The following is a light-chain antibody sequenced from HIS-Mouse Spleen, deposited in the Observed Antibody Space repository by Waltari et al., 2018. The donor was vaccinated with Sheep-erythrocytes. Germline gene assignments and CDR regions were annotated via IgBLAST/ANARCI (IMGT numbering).Light chain of an antibody. CDR3: QSADSSGTYPV. J-gene: IGLJ2*01. CDR2: KDI. CDR1: ALPKQY. V-gene: IGLV3-25*03. Sequence: SYELTQPPSVSVSPGQTARITCSGDALPKQYAYWYQQKPGQAPVLAIYKDIERPSGIPERFSGSSSGTTVTLTISGVQAEDEADYYCQSADSSGTYPVFGGGTKLTVL.